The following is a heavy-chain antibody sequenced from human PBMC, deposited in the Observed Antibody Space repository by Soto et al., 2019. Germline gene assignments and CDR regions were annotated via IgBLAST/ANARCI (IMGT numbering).Heavy chain of an antibody. D-gene: IGHD2-2*01. Sequence: SVKVSCKASGGTFSSYAISWVRQAPGQGLEWMGGIIPIFGTANYAQKFQGRVTITADESTGTAYMELSSLRSEDTAVYYCARGGVPAASDYYYYYGMDVWGQGTTVTVSS. J-gene: IGHJ6*02. V-gene: IGHV1-69*13. CDR2: IIPIFGTA. CDR1: GGTFSSYA. CDR3: ARGGVPAASDYYYYYGMDV.